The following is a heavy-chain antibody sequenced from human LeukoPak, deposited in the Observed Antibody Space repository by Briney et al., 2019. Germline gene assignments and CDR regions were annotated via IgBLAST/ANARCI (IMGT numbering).Heavy chain of an antibody. CDR3: ASNLRYCSSTSCLLYYYYMDV. CDR2: IYYSGST. J-gene: IGHJ6*03. CDR1: GGSISSGDYY. Sequence: SQTLSLTCTVSGGSISSGDYYWSWIRQPPGKGLEWIGYIYYSGSTYYNPSLKSRVTISVDRSKNQFSLKLSSVTAADTAVYYCASNLRYCSSTSCLLYYYYMDVWGKGTTVTVSS. V-gene: IGHV4-30-4*08. D-gene: IGHD2-2*01.